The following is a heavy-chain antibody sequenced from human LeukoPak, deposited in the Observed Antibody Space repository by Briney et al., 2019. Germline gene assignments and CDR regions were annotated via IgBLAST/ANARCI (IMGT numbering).Heavy chain of an antibody. Sequence: SETLSLTCSVSGASISSSTYYWGWIRQPPGEGLEWIGYTYYSSSTYYNPSLKSRVTISVDTSKNQFSLKLSSVTAADTAVYYCARRNLYCSGGSCPHAAWGQGTMVTVSS. CDR1: GASISSSTYY. J-gene: IGHJ3*01. V-gene: IGHV4-39*07. D-gene: IGHD2-15*01. CDR2: TYYSSST. CDR3: ARRNLYCSGGSCPHAA.